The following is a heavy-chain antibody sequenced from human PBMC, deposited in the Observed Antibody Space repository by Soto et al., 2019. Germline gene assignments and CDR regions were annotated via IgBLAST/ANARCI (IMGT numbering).Heavy chain of an antibody. CDR3: ATFGKHSDDY. CDR1: GDSIANLGYF. D-gene: IGHD3-3*01. V-gene: IGHV4-30-4*01. CDR2: IYKSATT. Sequence: SETLSLRYSVLGDSIANLGYFWAWIRRPPGQALEYIGYIYKSATTYYNPSFESRVAISVDTSKSQFSLNVTSVTAADTAVYYCATFGKHSDDYWGQGTLVTVSS. J-gene: IGHJ4*02.